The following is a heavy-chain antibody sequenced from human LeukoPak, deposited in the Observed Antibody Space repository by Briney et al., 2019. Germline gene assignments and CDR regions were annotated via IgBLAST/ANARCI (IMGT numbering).Heavy chain of an antibody. CDR3: ARRNQLWFGELSYYYYYMDV. V-gene: IGHV1-2*02. D-gene: IGHD3-10*01. CDR2: INPNSGGT. CDR1: RYTFTGYY. Sequence: ASVKVSCKASRYTFTGYYMHWVRQAPGQGLEWMGWINPNSGGTNYAQKFQGRVTMTRDTSISTAYMELSRLRSDDTAVYYCARRNQLWFGELSYYYYYMDVWGKGTTVTVSS. J-gene: IGHJ6*03.